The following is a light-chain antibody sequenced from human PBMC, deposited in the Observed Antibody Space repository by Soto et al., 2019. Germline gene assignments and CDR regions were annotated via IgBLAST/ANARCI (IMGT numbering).Light chain of an antibody. CDR2: EVV. Sequence: QSALTQPPSASGSPGQSVTISCTGTKNDIGVYDFVSWYQHRPGKAPRLIIYEVVQGPSGVPDRFSGSKSGNTASLTVSGLQAADEADYFCKSYAGSNTYVFGSGTKGTVL. V-gene: IGLV2-8*01. CDR1: KNDIGVYDF. CDR3: KSYAGSNTYV. J-gene: IGLJ1*01.